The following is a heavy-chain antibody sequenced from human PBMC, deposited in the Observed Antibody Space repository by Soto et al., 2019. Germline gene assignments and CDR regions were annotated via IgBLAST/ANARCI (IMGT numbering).Heavy chain of an antibody. Sequence: ASVKVSCKASGYTFTDYYIHWVRQAPGQGLEWMGWINPNSGGINYAQKFQGRVTMTRDTSISTAYMELSRLTSDDTAVYYCASAAVTGTAGLDFWGQGTQVTVS. CDR1: GYTFTDYY. D-gene: IGHD6-19*01. CDR2: INPNSGGI. CDR3: ASAAVTGTAGLDF. J-gene: IGHJ4*02. V-gene: IGHV1-2*02.